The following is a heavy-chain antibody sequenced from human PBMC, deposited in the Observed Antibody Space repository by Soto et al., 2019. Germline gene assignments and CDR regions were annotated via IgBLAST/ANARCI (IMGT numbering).Heavy chain of an antibody. CDR1: GYTLTRYD. CDR3: ARERSYGHDY. J-gene: IGHJ4*02. CDR2: MNPNSGNT. Sequence: QVQLVQSGAEVKKPGASVKVSCKASGYTLTRYDVNWVRQATGQGLEWMGWMNPNSGNTDYAQKFQGRVTMTRNTSISTAYLELSSLRSEDTAVYYCARERSYGHDYWGQGTLVTVSS. V-gene: IGHV1-8*01. D-gene: IGHD5-18*01.